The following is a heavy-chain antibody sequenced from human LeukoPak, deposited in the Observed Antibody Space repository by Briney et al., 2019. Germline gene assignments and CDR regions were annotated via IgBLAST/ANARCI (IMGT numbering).Heavy chain of an antibody. D-gene: IGHD6-13*01. CDR1: GDSVSSNSAT. CDR2: TYYRSKWYD. V-gene: IGHV6-1*01. CDR3: VRGSKGSSPYWYFDL. J-gene: IGHJ2*01. Sequence: RSQTLSLTCAISGDSVSSNSATWNWIRQSPSRGLEWLGRTYYRSKWYDDYAVSVKSRITINPDTSKNLISLQLNSVSPEDTAVYYCVRGSKGSSPYWYFDLWGRGTLVTASS.